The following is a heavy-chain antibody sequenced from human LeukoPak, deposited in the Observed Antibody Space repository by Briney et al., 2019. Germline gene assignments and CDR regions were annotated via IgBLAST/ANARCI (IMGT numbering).Heavy chain of an antibody. Sequence: PGGSLRLSCAASGFTFSSYAMHWVRQAPGRGLEWVAVISYDGNNKSYADSVKGRFTISRDNSKNTLYLQMNSLRAEDTAVYYCARGPHYHHSTGHFSYWGQGTLVTVSS. CDR1: GFTFSSYA. D-gene: IGHD3-22*01. CDR3: ARGPHYHHSTGHFSY. V-gene: IGHV3-30*03. CDR2: ISYDGNNK. J-gene: IGHJ4*02.